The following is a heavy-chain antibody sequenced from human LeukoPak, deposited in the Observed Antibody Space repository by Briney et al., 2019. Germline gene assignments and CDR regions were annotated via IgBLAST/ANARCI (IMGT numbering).Heavy chain of an antibody. CDR1: GYTLTELS. V-gene: IGHV1-24*01. Sequence: ASVKVSCKVSGYTLTELSMHWVRQAPGKGLEWMGGFDPEDGETIYAQKFQGRVTMTEDTSTDTAYMELSSLRSEDTAVYYCAGIAAAGTTNEFDYWGQGTLVTVSS. CDR2: FDPEDGET. D-gene: IGHD6-13*01. J-gene: IGHJ4*02. CDR3: AGIAAAGTTNEFDY.